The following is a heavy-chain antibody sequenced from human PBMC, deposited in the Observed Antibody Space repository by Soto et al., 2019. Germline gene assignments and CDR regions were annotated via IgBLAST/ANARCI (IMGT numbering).Heavy chain of an antibody. CDR1: GCTFNSYA. CDR3: VKEGYMRSDWYGQFDY. V-gene: IGHV3-64D*06. J-gene: IGHJ4*02. D-gene: IGHD6-19*01. CDR2: ISSYGADT. Sequence: GSLRRTCSASGCTFNSYAMHWVRQAPGKGLEFVSAISSYGADTYYADSVKGRFAISRDNSKNTLYLQMSSLRAEDTALYYCVKEGYMRSDWYGQFDYWGQGALVTVYS.